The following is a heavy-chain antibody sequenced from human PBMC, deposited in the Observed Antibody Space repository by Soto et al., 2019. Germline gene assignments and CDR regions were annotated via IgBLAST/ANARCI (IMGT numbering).Heavy chain of an antibody. CDR3: ASGVAIFGVVVPYYHYGMDV. CDR2: INPNSGGT. J-gene: IGHJ6*02. D-gene: IGHD3-3*01. V-gene: IGHV1-2*02. CDR1: GYTFTGYY. Sequence: ASVEVSCKXSGYTFTGYYMHWVRQAPGQGLEWMGWINPNSGGTNYAQKFQGRVTMTRDTSISTAYMELSRLRSDDTAVYYCASGVAIFGVVVPYYHYGMDVWGQGTTVTVSS.